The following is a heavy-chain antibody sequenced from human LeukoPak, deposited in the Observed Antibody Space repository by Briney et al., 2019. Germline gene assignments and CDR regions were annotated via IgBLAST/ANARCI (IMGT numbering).Heavy chain of an antibody. D-gene: IGHD6-19*01. CDR3: ARDMGTTGWYTFDY. CDR2: TYYRSKWYN. CDR1: GDSVSSKNGA. V-gene: IGHV6-1*01. J-gene: IGHJ4*02. Sequence: SQTLSLTCAISGDSVSSKNGAGNWIRQSPSRGLEWLGRTYYRSKWYNDYAEFIQGRITINPDTSKNQFSLQLNSVTPEDTAVYFCARDMGTTGWYTFDYWGQGTLVTVSS.